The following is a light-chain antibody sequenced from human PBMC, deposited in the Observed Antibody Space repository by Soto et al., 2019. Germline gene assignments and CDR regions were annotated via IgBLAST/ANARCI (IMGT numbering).Light chain of an antibody. CDR1: QSVYSD. V-gene: IGKV3-15*01. Sequence: EIVMRQSPETLSVSPGERATLSCRASQSVYSDLVWYQQKPGQAPRLLFYGASTRATGLPARFSGTGSGTHFTLTISSLQPEDFATYYCQQLHGYPITFGQGTRLENK. CDR2: GAS. CDR3: QQLHGYPIT. J-gene: IGKJ5*01.